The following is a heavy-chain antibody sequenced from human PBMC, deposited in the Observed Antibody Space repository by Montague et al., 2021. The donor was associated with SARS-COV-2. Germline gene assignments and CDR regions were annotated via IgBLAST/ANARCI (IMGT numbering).Heavy chain of an antibody. V-gene: IGHV4-4*07. Sequence: SETLSLTCTVSGDSISYFYWSWIRQPPGKGLEWIGRVSASGSTNYNSSLNSRVTMSVDTSKNQFSLRLSPVTAADTAVYYCERDVVAAPGTFDYWGQGTLVTVSS. CDR2: VSASGST. CDR1: GDSISYFY. D-gene: IGHD6-13*01. J-gene: IGHJ4*02. CDR3: ERDVVAAPGTFDY.